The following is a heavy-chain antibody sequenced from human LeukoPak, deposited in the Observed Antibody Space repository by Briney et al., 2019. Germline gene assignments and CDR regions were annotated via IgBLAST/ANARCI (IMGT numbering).Heavy chain of an antibody. V-gene: IGHV1-69*13. CDR2: IIPIFGTA. Sequence: SVKVSCKASGGTFSSYAISWVRQAPGQGLEWMGGIIPIFGTANYAQKFRGRVTITADESTSTAYMELSSLRSEDTAVYYCARVANPGIAAAGPEYYFDYWGQGTLVTVSS. J-gene: IGHJ4*02. CDR1: GGTFSSYA. CDR3: ARVANPGIAAAGPEYYFDY. D-gene: IGHD6-13*01.